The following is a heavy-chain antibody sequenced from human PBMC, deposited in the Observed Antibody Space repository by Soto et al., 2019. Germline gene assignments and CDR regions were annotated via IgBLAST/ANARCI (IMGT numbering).Heavy chain of an antibody. J-gene: IGHJ3*02. Sequence: EVRLVESGGGLVQPGRSLRLSCAASGFTFGDYAMHWVRQTPGKGPECVSGISWNSGNIGYAEAVKGRFTISRDNAKNSLYLQMNSLSAEDTALYFCVKDGLTSVLGLVYDGSDIWGLGTMVTVSS. CDR1: GFTFGDYA. CDR3: VKDGLTSVLGLVYDGSDI. CDR2: ISWNSGNI. D-gene: IGHD3-3*01. V-gene: IGHV3-9*01.